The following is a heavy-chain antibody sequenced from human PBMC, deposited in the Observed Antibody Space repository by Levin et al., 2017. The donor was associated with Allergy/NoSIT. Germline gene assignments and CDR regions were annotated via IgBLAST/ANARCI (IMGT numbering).Heavy chain of an antibody. CDR1: GFSLSTSGVG. CDR2: IYWNDDK. Sequence: SGPTLVKPTQTLTLTCTFSGFSLSTSGVGVGWIRQPPGKALEWLALIYWNDDKRYSPSLKSRLTITKDTSKNQVVLTMTNMDPVDTATYYCAHEARDVITFGGVIVTAYYFDYWGQGTLVTVSS. CDR3: AHEARDVITFGGVIVTAYYFDY. D-gene: IGHD3-16*02. J-gene: IGHJ4*02. V-gene: IGHV2-5*01.